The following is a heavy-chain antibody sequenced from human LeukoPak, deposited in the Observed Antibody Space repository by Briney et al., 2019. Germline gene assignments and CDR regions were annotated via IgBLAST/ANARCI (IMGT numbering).Heavy chain of an antibody. D-gene: IGHD6-13*01. V-gene: IGHV4-4*02. CDR1: GGSISSSNY. CDR3: ARVSSAAAVDY. CDR2: INHSGTT. J-gene: IGHJ4*02. Sequence: PSETLSLTCAVSGGSISSSNYWSWVRQPPGKGLDWIGEINHSGTTNYNPSLRSRVTISVDKSKNHFSLKLSSVTAADTAVYYCARVSSAAAVDYWGQGTLVTVSS.